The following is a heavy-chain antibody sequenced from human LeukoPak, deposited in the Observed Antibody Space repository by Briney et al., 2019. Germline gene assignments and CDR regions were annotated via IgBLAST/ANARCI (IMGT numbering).Heavy chain of an antibody. CDR3: ARWAVAGQGGFDY. CDR2: IYASGST. CDR1: GGSISSYY. Sequence: AETQSLTCTVSGGSISSYYWSWIRQPPRKGLEWIGYIYASGSTNYNPSLKSRVTISVDTSKNQFSLKLSSVTAADTAVYYCARWAVAGQGGFDYWGQGTLVTVSS. V-gene: IGHV4-4*09. D-gene: IGHD6-19*01. J-gene: IGHJ4*02.